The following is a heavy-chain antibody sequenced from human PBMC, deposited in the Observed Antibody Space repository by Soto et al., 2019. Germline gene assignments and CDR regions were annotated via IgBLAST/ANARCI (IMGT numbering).Heavy chain of an antibody. CDR3: ARGGSGYVWSNEF. CDR1: GGLFSSYA. D-gene: IGHD3-22*01. V-gene: IGHV1-69*13. Sequence: SVKVSCKDSGGLFSSYAISWVRQAPGQGLEWMGGIIPVFGTAYYAQKFQGRVTITADESTNTAYMELSSLRSEDTAMYYCARGGSGYVWSNEFWGQGSLVTVSS. CDR2: IIPVFGTA. J-gene: IGHJ4*02.